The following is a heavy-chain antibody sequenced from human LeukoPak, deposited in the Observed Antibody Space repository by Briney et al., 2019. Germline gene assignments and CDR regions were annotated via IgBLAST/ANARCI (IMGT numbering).Heavy chain of an antibody. CDR1: GGSFSGYY. D-gene: IGHD5-12*01. CDR3: ARGRVATNFDY. J-gene: IGHJ4*02. V-gene: IGHV4-34*01. Sequence: SETLSLTCAVYGGSFSGYYWSWIRQPPGKGLEWIGEINHSGSTNYNPSLKSRVTMSLDTSKNQFSLKLSSVTAADTAVYYCARGRVATNFDYWGQGTLVTVSS. CDR2: INHSGST.